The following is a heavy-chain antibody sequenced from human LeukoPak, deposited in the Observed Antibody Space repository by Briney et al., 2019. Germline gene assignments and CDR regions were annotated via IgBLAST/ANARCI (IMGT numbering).Heavy chain of an antibody. CDR2: IKQDGGQI. J-gene: IGHJ4*02. V-gene: IGHV3-7*01. D-gene: IGHD4-17*01. Sequence: GGSLRLSCAASEFTLSSYWMSWVRQAPGKGLEWVANIKQDGGQIYYLESVKGRFTVSRDNAKNSLYLQMNSLRAEDTAVYYCARLGARQMLEYWGQGTLVTVSS. CDR1: EFTLSSYW. CDR3: ARLGARQMLEY.